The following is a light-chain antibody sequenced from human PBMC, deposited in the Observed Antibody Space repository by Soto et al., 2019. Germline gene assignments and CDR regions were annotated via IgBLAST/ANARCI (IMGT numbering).Light chain of an antibody. CDR1: SSNIGAGYD. J-gene: IGLJ3*02. V-gene: IGLV1-40*01. Sequence: QSVLTQPPSVSGAPGQRITISCTGSSSNIGAGYDVNWYQQLPGTAPKLLIYVNSNRPSGVPDRFSGSKSGTSASLAITGLQAEDEADYYCQSYDTSLSGWVFGGGTQLTVL. CDR3: QSYDTSLSGWV. CDR2: VNS.